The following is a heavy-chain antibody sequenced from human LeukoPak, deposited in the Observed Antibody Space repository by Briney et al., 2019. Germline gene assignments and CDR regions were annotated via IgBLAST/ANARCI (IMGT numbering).Heavy chain of an antibody. CDR2: INPNSGGT. D-gene: IGHD2-2*01. J-gene: IGHJ3*02. CDR3: ARAVGDIVVVPAALDI. CDR1: GYTFTGYY. Sequence: EASVKVSCKASGYTFTGYYMHWVRQAPGQGLEWMGWINPNSGGTNYAQKFQGRVTMTRDTSISTAYMELSRLRSDDTAVYYCARAVGDIVVVPAALDIWGQGTMVTVSS. V-gene: IGHV1-2*02.